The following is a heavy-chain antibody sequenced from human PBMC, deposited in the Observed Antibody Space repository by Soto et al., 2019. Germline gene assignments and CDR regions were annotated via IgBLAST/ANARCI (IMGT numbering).Heavy chain of an antibody. CDR1: GGTFSSYA. J-gene: IGHJ4*02. CDR3: ARDLSDYYDSSGYYHFDY. Sequence: QVQLVQSGAEVKKPGSSVTVSCKAAGGTFSSYAISWLRQAPGQGLEWMGGIIPIFGTANYAQKFQGIVTITADESTSTAYMELSSLRSEDTAVYYCARDLSDYYDSSGYYHFDYWGQGTLVTVSS. CDR2: IIPIFGTA. V-gene: IGHV1-69*01. D-gene: IGHD3-22*01.